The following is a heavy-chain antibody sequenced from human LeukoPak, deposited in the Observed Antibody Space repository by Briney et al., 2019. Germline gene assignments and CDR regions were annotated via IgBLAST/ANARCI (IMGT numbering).Heavy chain of an antibody. J-gene: IGHJ5*02. V-gene: IGHV3-21*01. CDR2: ISSSSSYI. Sequence: GGSLRLSCAASGFTFSSYSMSWVRQAPGKGLEWVSSISSSSSYIYYADSVKGRFTISRDNSKNSLYLQMNSLRVDDTGVYFCARDILVTLVEENWFDPWGQGTLVTVSS. CDR3: ARDILVTLVEENWFDP. D-gene: IGHD1-26*01. CDR1: GFTFSSYS.